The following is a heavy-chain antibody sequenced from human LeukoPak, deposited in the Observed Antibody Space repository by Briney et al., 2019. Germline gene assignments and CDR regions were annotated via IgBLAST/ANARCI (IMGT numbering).Heavy chain of an antibody. CDR2: IWYDGSNK. Sequence: QARGSLRLSCAASGFTFRSHGMHWVRQAPGKGLEWVAVIWYDGSNKLYADSVKGRFIFSRDNSKNTLYLQMNSLRAEDTAVYYCARDVGYPNSYFDYWGQGTLVTVSS. CDR3: ARDVGYPNSYFDY. CDR1: GFTFRSHG. D-gene: IGHD3-16*02. J-gene: IGHJ4*02. V-gene: IGHV3-33*01.